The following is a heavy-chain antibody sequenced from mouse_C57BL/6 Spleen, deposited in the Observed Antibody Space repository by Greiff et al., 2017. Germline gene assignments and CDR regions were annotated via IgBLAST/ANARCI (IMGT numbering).Heavy chain of an antibody. CDR1: GYTFTSYW. Sequence: QVQLQQPGAELVKPGASVKLSCKASGYTFTSYWMHWVKQRPGQGLEWIGMIHPNSGSTNYNEKFKSKDTLTVDKSSSTAYMQLSSLTSEDSAVYYCARWGYGSIYWFAYWGQGTLVTVSA. CDR3: ARWGYGSIYWFAY. V-gene: IGHV1-64*01. D-gene: IGHD1-1*01. CDR2: IHPNSGST. J-gene: IGHJ3*01.